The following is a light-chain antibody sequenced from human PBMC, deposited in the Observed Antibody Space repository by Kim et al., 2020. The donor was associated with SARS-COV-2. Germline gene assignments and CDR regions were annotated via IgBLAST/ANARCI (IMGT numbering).Light chain of an antibody. Sequence: SVSPGEGATLSCRASQSVSSNLAWYQHKPGQPPRLLIFGASTRATGIPGTFSGSGSGTEFTLTISSLQSDDFVLYYCQQYSNWPYTFGQGTKLEI. V-gene: IGKV3-15*01. J-gene: IGKJ2*01. CDR3: QQYSNWPYT. CDR1: QSVSSN. CDR2: GAS.